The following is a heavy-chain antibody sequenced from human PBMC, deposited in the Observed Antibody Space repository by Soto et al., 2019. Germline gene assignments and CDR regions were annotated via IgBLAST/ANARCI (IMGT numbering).Heavy chain of an antibody. CDR2: INPNSGGT. CDR3: ARGYGSRPGDYYLDY. D-gene: IGHD3-10*01. J-gene: IGHJ4*02. V-gene: IGHV1-2*04. CDR1: GYTFTGYY. Sequence: GASVKVSCKASGYTFTGYYIQWVRQAPGQGLEWMGWINPNSGGTNYAQKFQGWVTMTRDTSISTAYMELSRLKSDDTAVYYCARGYGSRPGDYYLDYWGQVTMVTVSS.